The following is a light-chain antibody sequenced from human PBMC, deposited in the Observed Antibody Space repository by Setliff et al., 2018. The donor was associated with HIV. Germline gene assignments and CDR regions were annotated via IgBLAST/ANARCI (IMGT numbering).Light chain of an antibody. CDR1: SSDIGTYNY. J-gene: IGLJ1*01. V-gene: IGLV2-11*01. CDR3: CSYAGSYTYV. Sequence: QSALTQPRSVSGSPGQSVTFPCTGSSSDIGTYNYVSWYQQYPGKAPKLLIYDVTRRPSGVPDRFSGPKSGATASLTISGLQAEDEADYYCCSYAGSYTYVFGTGTKVTVL. CDR2: DVT.